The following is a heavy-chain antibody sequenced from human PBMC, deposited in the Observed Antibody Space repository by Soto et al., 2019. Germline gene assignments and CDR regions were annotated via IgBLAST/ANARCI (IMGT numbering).Heavy chain of an antibody. CDR2: IVVGSGNT. CDR3: ATGVRGVIITTWYFDL. Sequence: QMRLVQSGPEVKKPGTSVKVSCKASGFTFTSSAVQWVRQARGQRLEWIGWIVVGSGNTNYAQKFQERVTITRDMSTSTAYMELSSLRSEDTAVYYCATGVRGVIITTWYFDLWGRGTLVTVSS. CDR1: GFTFTSSA. J-gene: IGHJ2*01. D-gene: IGHD3-10*01. V-gene: IGHV1-58*01.